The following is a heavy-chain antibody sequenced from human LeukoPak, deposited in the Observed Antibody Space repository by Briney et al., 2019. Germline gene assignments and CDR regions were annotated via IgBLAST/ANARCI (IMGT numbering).Heavy chain of an antibody. V-gene: IGHV3-48*03. CDR1: GFSVNKNE. Sequence: AGTLTLSCAASGFSVNKNEMHWVRHPPGQGLELVSYIDAGSTSTNYADPFWDRFTLSRDNAKNSVHLQMNTLRDEDTAVYYCVRGRLLRSTKYFDYWGQGALVTVSS. CDR3: VRGRLLRSTKYFDY. CDR2: IDAGSTST. D-gene: IGHD2-21*02. J-gene: IGHJ4*02.